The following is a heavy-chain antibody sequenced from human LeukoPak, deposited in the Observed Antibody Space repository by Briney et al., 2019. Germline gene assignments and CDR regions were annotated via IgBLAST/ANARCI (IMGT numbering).Heavy chain of an antibody. V-gene: IGHV3-23*01. CDR1: GFTFSTYG. CDR2: INRGGDGT. J-gene: IGHJ4*02. D-gene: IGHD3-10*01. Sequence: GGSLRLSCTVSGFTFSTYGMNWVRQAPGKGLEWVSAINRGGDGTYYADFVQGRFTISRDNSENTLYLQMNSLRPEDTATYYCAKGTERYREVSSFDSWGQGTQVTVSS. CDR3: AKGTERYREVSSFDS.